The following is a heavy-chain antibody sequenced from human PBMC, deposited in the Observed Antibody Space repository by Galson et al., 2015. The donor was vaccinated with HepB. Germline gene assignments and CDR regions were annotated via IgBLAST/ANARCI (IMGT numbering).Heavy chain of an antibody. D-gene: IGHD6-19*01. V-gene: IGHV4-34*01. CDR2: INHSGST. CDR3: ARGLFKIYSSGWYSAGDWFDP. J-gene: IGHJ5*02. Sequence: ETLSLTCAVYGGSFSGYYWSWIRQPPGKGLEWIGEINHSGSTNYNPSLKSRVTISVDTSKNQFSLKLSSVTAADTAVYYCARGLFKIYSSGWYSAGDWFDPWGQGTLVTVSS. CDR1: GGSFSGYY.